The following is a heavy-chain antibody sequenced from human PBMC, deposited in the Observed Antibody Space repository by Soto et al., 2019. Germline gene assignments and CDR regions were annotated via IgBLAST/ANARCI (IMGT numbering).Heavy chain of an antibody. CDR1: GFTFDDYA. CDR3: AKEGTITMVRGVLDY. D-gene: IGHD3-10*01. Sequence: EVQLVESGGGLVQPGRSLRLSCAASGFTFDDYAMHWVRQAPGKGLEWVSGISWNSGSIGYADSVKGRFTISRDNAKNSLYLQINRLRAEDTALYYCAKEGTITMVRGVLDYWGQGTLVTVSS. V-gene: IGHV3-9*01. J-gene: IGHJ4*02. CDR2: ISWNSGSI.